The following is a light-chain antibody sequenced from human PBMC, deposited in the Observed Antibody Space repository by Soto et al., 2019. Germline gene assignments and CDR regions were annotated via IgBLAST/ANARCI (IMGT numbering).Light chain of an antibody. CDR2: GAS. J-gene: IGKJ1*01. V-gene: IGKV3-20*01. Sequence: SVLIQAPATLSVSPGQRPTVSCRASQSVSSSYLAWYQQKPGQAPRLLIYGASSRATGIPDRFSGSGSGTEFTLTISSLQPDDFATYYCQQYNSYSPTFGQGTKVDIK. CDR1: QSVSSSY. CDR3: QQYNSYSPT.